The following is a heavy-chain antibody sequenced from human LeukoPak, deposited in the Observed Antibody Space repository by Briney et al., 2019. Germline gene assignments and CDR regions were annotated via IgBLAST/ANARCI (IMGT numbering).Heavy chain of an antibody. Sequence: GGSLRLSCAASGFIFSSYAMHWVRQAPGKGLEWVAVISYDGSNKYYADSVKGRFTISRANSKNTLYLQMNSLRTEDTAVYYCAKDRWLQGYFDYWGQGTLVTVSS. CDR2: ISYDGSNK. D-gene: IGHD5-24*01. V-gene: IGHV3-30*04. J-gene: IGHJ4*02. CDR1: GFIFSSYA. CDR3: AKDRWLQGYFDY.